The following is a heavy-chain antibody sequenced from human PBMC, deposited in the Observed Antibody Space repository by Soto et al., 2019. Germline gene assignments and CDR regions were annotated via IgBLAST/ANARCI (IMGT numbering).Heavy chain of an antibody. CDR3: AREMPSTAAAYFYYGLNV. J-gene: IGHJ6*02. V-gene: IGHV1-69*13. Sequence: GASVTVSCKASGGAFNNYAIYWVRQAPGQGLEWLGTIVPVFPSVYYAPRFQGRLTITADGSTDTVYMMPTSLKSEDTAVYYCAREMPSTAAAYFYYGLNVWGQGTSVTVSS. CDR1: GGAFNNYA. D-gene: IGHD6-13*01. CDR2: IVPVFPSV.